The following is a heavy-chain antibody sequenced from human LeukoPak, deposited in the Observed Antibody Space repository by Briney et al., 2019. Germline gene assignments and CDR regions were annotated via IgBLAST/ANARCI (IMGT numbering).Heavy chain of an antibody. CDR3: ANDRDSSSWYLFDY. CDR1: GITFIKYS. V-gene: IGHV3-23*01. Sequence: GGSLRLSCAAPGITFIKYSMTWVRQAPGKGLEWVSAITGSGTFTDYADSVKGRFTISRDNSKNTLYLQMNSLRAEDTAVYYCANDRDSSSWYLFDYWGQGTLVTVSS. J-gene: IGHJ4*02. CDR2: ITGSGTFT. D-gene: IGHD6-13*01.